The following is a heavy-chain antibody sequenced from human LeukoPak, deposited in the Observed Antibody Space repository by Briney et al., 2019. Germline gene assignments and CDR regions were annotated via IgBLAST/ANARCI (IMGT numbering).Heavy chain of an antibody. V-gene: IGHV3-23*01. D-gene: IGHD1-26*01. CDR2: ISGSGGTA. CDR1: GFTFSIYA. CDR3: AKLRTSGSYYPFDY. J-gene: IGHJ4*02. Sequence: GGSLRLSCAASGFTFSIYAMSWVRQAPGKGLEWVSAISGSGGTAYYADSVKGRFTISRDNSKNTLYLQMNSLRAEDTAVYHCAKLRTSGSYYPFDYWGQGTLVTVSS.